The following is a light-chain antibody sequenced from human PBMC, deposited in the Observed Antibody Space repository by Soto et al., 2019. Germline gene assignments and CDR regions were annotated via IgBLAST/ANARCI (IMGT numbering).Light chain of an antibody. CDR1: QSISSW. V-gene: IGKV1-5*01. CDR3: QQYNGYPIT. Sequence: DIQMTQSPSTLIASVGDRVTITCRASQSISSWLAWYQQKPGKAPNLLIYDASSLESGVPSRFSGSGSVTDFTLNISSVQSGDLATYYCQQYNGYPITFGGGTKVATK. CDR2: DAS. J-gene: IGKJ4*01.